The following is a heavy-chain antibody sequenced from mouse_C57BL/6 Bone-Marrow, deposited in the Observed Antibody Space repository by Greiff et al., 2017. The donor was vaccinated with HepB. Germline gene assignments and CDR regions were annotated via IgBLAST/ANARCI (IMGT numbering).Heavy chain of an antibody. D-gene: IGHD1-1*01. V-gene: IGHV1-53*01. J-gene: IGHJ1*03. CDR3: ERGPTFLSSHWYFDV. CDR2: INPSNGGT. Sequence: QVQLQQPGTELVKPGASVKLSCKASGYTFTSYWMHWVKQRPGQGLEWIGNINPSNGGTNYNEKFKSKATLTVDKSSSTAYMQLSSLTSEDSAVYYGERGPTFLSSHWYFDVWGTGTTVTVSS. CDR1: GYTFTSYW.